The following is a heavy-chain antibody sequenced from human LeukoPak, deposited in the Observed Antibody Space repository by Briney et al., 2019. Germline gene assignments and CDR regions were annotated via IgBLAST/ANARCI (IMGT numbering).Heavy chain of an antibody. D-gene: IGHD3-22*01. V-gene: IGHV3-30*02. CDR2: IRYDGNSN. J-gene: IGHJ4*02. CDR3: AKEEVISGNHGVYFDY. Sequence: PGGSLRLSCAASGFTFRSYGMHWVRQAPGKGLEWVAFIRYDGNSNYYADSVKGRFTISRDNSRSTLYLQMNSLRAEDTAVYYCAKEEVISGNHGVYFDYRGQGTLVTVSS. CDR1: GFTFRSYG.